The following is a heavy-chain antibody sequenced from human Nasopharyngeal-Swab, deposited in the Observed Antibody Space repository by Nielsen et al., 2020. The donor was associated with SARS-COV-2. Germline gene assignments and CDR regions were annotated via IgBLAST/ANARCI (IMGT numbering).Heavy chain of an antibody. Sequence: GESLKISCAASGSTFSSYGMHWVRQAPGKGLEWVAVIWYDGSNKYYADSVKGRFTISRDNSKNTLYLQMNSLRAEDTAVYYCARTWIRVPDAFDIWGQGTMVTVSS. CDR3: ARTWIRVPDAFDI. CDR2: IWYDGSNK. V-gene: IGHV3-33*08. CDR1: GSTFSSYG. D-gene: IGHD5-18*01. J-gene: IGHJ3*02.